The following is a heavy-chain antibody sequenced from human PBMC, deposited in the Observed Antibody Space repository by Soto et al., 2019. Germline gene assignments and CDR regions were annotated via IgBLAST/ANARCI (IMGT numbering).Heavy chain of an antibody. J-gene: IGHJ3*01. CDR3: ARDLLA. CDR1: GYTFTTYG. CDR2: INAYNGDT. V-gene: IGHV1-18*04. Sequence: QVQLVQSGAELKKPGASVNVSCKAPGYTFTTYGISWVRQAPGQGLEWMGWINAYNGDTRFAHKFHGRVTLTTDASRSTVYMELNNLRSDDTAVYYCARDLLAWGQGTMVTVSS.